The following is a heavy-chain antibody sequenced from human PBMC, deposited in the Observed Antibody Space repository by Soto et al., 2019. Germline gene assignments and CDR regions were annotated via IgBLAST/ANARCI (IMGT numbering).Heavy chain of an antibody. J-gene: IGHJ1*01. CDR2: IIPIFGTA. CDR3: ARDRGSGWTPKYFQH. D-gene: IGHD6-19*01. CDR1: GGTFSSYA. V-gene: IGHV1-69*13. Sequence: SVKVSCKASGGTFSSYAISWVRQAPGQGLEWMGGIIPIFGTANYAQKFQGRVTITADESTSTAYMELSSLRSEDTAVYYCARDRGSGWTPKYFQHWARAPWSPSPQ.